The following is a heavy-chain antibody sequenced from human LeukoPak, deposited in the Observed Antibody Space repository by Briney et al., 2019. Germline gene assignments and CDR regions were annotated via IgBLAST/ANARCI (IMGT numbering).Heavy chain of an antibody. D-gene: IGHD3-10*01. CDR3: ARGSSFSNS. CDR2: ISSSSSTI. J-gene: IGHJ4*02. V-gene: IGHV3-48*01. CDR1: GLTFSSYS. Sequence: PGGSLRLSCAASGLTFSSYSMNWVRQAPGKGLEWVSYISSSSSTIYYADSVKGRFTISRDNAKNSLYLQMNSLRAEDTAIYYCARGSSFSNSWGQGTLVTVSS.